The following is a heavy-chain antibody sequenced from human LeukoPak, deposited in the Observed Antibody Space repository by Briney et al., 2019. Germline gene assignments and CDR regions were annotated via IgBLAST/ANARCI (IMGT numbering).Heavy chain of an antibody. J-gene: IGHJ4*02. V-gene: IGHV3-23*01. D-gene: IGHD3-10*01. CDR3: AKDSNYYGSGSYFPY. CDR2: ISGSGGIT. Sequence: PGGSXXLSCAXSGFTFSSYAMSWVRQAPGKGLEWVSAISGSGGITYYADSVKGRFTISRDNSKNTLYLQMNSLRAEDTAVYYCAKDSNYYGSGSYFPYWGQGTLVTVSS. CDR1: GFTFSSYA.